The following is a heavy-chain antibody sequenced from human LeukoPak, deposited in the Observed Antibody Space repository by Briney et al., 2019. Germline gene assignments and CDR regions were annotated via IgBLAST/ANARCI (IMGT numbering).Heavy chain of an antibody. D-gene: IGHD1-26*01. J-gene: IGHJ2*01. CDR3: ARDGSPSNVVSGSYSTEHAL. CDR1: GFSFSTYS. Sequence: GGSLRLSCAASGFSFSTYSMNWVRQAPGKGLEWVASISSGGRYVYYADSVKGRFTISRDNAKNSLYLQMNSLRAEDTAVYYCARDGSPSNVVSGSYSTEHALWGRGTLVTVSS. CDR2: ISSGGRYV. V-gene: IGHV3-21*01.